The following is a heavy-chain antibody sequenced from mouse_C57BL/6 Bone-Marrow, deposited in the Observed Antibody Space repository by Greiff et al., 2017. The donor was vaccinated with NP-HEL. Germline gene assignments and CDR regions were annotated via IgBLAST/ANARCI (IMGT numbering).Heavy chain of an antibody. D-gene: IGHD2-2*01. CDR3: TLMVTTRAWFAY. V-gene: IGHV14-4*01. CDR1: GFNIKDDY. CDR2: IDPENGDT. J-gene: IGHJ3*01. Sequence: VQLKQSGAELVRPGASVKLSCTASGFNIKDDYMHWVKQRPEQGLAWIGWIDPENGDTEYASKFQGKATITADTSSNTAYLQLSSLTSEDTAGYYCTLMVTTRAWFAYWGQGTLVTVSA.